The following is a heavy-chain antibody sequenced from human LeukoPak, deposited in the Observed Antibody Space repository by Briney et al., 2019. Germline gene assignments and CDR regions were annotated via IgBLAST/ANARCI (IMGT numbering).Heavy chain of an antibody. D-gene: IGHD3-22*01. V-gene: IGHV4-4*07. CDR1: GGSISSYY. Sequence: PSETLSLTCTVSGGSISSYYWSWIRQPAGKGLEWIGRIYTSGSTNYNPSLKSRVTISVDTSKNQFSLKLSSVTAADTAVYYCVFGYYYDSSGYYYVDYWGQGTLVTVSS. J-gene: IGHJ4*02. CDR3: VFGYYYDSSGYYYVDY. CDR2: IYTSGST.